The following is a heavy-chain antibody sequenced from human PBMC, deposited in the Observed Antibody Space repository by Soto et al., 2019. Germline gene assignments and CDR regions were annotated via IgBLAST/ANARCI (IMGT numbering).Heavy chain of an antibody. J-gene: IGHJ4*02. CDR3: ARAPGDYNYFDY. V-gene: IGHV3-23*01. Sequence: GGSLRLSCAASGFTFSLFAMSWVRQAPGKGLEWVSGISGSAGTTYYTDSLKGRFTISRDNAKNSLYLQMNSLRDEDTAVYYCARAPGDYNYFDYWGQGTLVTVSS. CDR1: GFTFSLFA. D-gene: IGHD4-4*01. CDR2: ISGSAGTT.